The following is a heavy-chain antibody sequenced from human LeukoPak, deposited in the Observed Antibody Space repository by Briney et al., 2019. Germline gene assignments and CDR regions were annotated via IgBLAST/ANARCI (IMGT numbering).Heavy chain of an antibody. CDR3: ARGRYSGYHYYYYYMDV. J-gene: IGHJ6*03. V-gene: IGHV1-46*01. Sequence: ASVTVSCKASGYTFTSYYMHWVRQAPGQGLEWMGIINPSGGSTSYAQKFQGRVTMTRDTSTSTVYMELSSLRSEDTAVYYCARGRYSGYHYYYYYMDVWGKGTTVTVSS. CDR2: INPSGGST. CDR1: GYTFTSYY. D-gene: IGHD5-12*01.